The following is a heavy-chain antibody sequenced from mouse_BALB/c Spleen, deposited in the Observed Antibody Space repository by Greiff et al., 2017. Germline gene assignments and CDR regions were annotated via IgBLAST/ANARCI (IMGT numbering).Heavy chain of an antibody. CDR1: GFTFSSYT. D-gene: IGHD2-2*01. CDR2: ISSGGGNT. Sequence: VESGGGLVKPGGSLKLSCAASGFTFSSYTMSWVRQTPEKRLEWVATISSGGGNTYYPDSVKGRFTISSDNAKNNLYLQMSSLRSEDTALYYCASPYGSSWFAYWGQGTLVTVSA. J-gene: IGHJ3*01. CDR3: ASPYGSSWFAY. V-gene: IGHV5-9*03.